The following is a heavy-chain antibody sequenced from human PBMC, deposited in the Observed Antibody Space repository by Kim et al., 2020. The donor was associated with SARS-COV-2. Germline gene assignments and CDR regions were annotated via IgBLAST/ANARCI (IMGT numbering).Heavy chain of an antibody. Sequence: SETLSLTCTVSGGSISSYYWSWIRQPPGKGLEWIGYIYYSGSTNYNPSLKSRVTISVDTSKNQFSLKLSSVTAADTAVYYCARGSYSRHQGWFDPWGQGTLVTVSS. D-gene: IGHD6-13*01. CDR3: ARGSYSRHQGWFDP. V-gene: IGHV4-59*01. CDR1: GGSISSYY. J-gene: IGHJ5*02. CDR2: IYYSGST.